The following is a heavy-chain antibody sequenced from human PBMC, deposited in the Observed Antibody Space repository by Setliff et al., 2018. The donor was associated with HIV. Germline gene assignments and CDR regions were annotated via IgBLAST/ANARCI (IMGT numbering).Heavy chain of an antibody. D-gene: IGHD6-19*01. CDR1: GYSISRGYF. V-gene: IGHV4-38-2*01. Sequence: SETLSLTCAVSGYSISRGYFWVWVRQPPGKGLEWIGSVSHSGNTDYNISLKSRVTISIDNSNNHFSLKLRSVTAADTAVYYCVRRSGWSLDYWGQGTLVTVSS. CDR3: VRRSGWSLDY. J-gene: IGHJ4*02. CDR2: VSHSGNT.